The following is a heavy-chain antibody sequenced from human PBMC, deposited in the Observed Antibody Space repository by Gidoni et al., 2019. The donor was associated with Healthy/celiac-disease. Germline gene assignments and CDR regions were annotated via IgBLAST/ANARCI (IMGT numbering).Heavy chain of an antibody. CDR3: AKDIAAAGTIPDY. D-gene: IGHD6-13*01. CDR1: GFTLDDYA. Sequence: EVQLVESGGGLVQPGRSLRLSCAASGFTLDDYAMHWVRQAPGKGLEWVSGISWNSGSIGSADSVKGRFTISRDNAKTSLYLQMNSLRAEDTALYYCAKDIAAAGTIPDYWGQGTLVTVSS. V-gene: IGHV3-9*01. J-gene: IGHJ4*02. CDR2: ISWNSGSI.